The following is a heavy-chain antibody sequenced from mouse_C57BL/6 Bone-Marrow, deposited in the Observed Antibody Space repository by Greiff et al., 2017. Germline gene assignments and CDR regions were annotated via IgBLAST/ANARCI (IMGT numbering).Heavy chain of an antibody. CDR1: GYSITSGYY. CDR2: ISYDGSN. V-gene: IGHV3-6*01. J-gene: IGHJ2*01. D-gene: IGHD2-4*01. CDR3: ARGGGLRDY. Sequence: EVKLQESGPGLVKPSQSLSLTCSVTGYSITSGYYWNWIRQFPGNKLEWMGYISYDGSNNYNPSLKNRISITRDTSKNQFFLKLNSVTTEDTATYYCARGGGLRDYWGQGTTLTVSS.